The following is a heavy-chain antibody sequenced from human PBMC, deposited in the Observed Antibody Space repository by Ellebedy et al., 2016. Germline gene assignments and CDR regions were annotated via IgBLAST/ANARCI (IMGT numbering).Heavy chain of an antibody. CDR2: IKQDGSKK. CDR3: ARGNTIPGPEPLDY. V-gene: IGHV3-7*01. CDR1: GFTFNSYW. Sequence: GGSLRLSCAASGFTFNSYWMSWVRQAPGKGLEWVANIKQDGSKKYHVDSVRGRFTISRDNARNSLYLQMNSLRAEDTAVYYCARGNTIPGPEPLDYWGQGTLITVSS. D-gene: IGHD1-14*01. J-gene: IGHJ4*02.